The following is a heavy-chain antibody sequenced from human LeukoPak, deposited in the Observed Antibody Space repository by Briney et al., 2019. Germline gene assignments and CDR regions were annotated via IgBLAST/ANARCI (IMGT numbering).Heavy chain of an antibody. V-gene: IGHV3-66*02. CDR2: IYSGGST. CDR3: ARVGGSYYFVDY. D-gene: IGHD1-26*01. CDR1: GFNVISNY. Sequence: GGSLRLSCVPSGFNVISNYMSWVRQAPGKGLEWVSVIYSGGSTYYADSVKGRFTISRDKSKNTLYLQMNSLTTEDTAVYYCARVGGSYYFVDYWGQGTLVTVSS. J-gene: IGHJ4*02.